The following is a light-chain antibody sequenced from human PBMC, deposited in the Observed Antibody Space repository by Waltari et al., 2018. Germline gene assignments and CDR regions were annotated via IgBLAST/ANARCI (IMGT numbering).Light chain of an antibody. CDR3: QHNVSLLVT. J-gene: IGKJ1*01. CDR1: QNISKY. CDR2: HAS. V-gene: IGKV3-20*01. Sequence: SCRARQNISKYLARYQQKLGKAPSLLSYHASSRDAGIPDTFSGSGSGAEFGPTISCREPEDFAVFCGQHNVSLLVTFDEGTKVEIK.